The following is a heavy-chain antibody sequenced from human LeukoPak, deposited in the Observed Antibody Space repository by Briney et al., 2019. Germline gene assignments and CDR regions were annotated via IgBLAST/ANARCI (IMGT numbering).Heavy chain of an antibody. D-gene: IGHD1-1*01. V-gene: IGHV4-30-4*01. Sequence: PSQTLSLTCTVSGGSISSGDYYWSWIRQPPGKGLEWIGYIYYSGSTYYNPSLKSRVTISVDTSKNQFSLKLSSVTAADTAVYYCAREYNWNFNWFDPWGQGTLVTVPS. CDR1: GGSISSGDYY. CDR3: AREYNWNFNWFDP. CDR2: IYYSGST. J-gene: IGHJ5*02.